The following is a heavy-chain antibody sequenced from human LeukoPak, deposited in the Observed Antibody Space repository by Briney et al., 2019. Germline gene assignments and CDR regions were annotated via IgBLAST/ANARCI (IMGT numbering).Heavy chain of an antibody. D-gene: IGHD1-26*01. V-gene: IGHV4-59*01. CDR2: IYYSGST. Sequence: PSETLSLTCTVSGGSISSYYWSWIRQPPGKGLEWIGYIYYSGSTNYNPSLKSRVTISVDTSKNQSSLKLSSVTAADTAVYYCARERVGATTGFDYWGQGTLVTVSS. CDR3: ARERVGATTGFDY. J-gene: IGHJ4*02. CDR1: GGSISSYY.